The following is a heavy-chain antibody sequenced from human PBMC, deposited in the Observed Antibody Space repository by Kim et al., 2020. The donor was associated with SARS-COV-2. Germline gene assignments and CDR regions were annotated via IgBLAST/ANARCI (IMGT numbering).Heavy chain of an antibody. CDR3: ARVNFDPYSGYDSRFRWFDP. D-gene: IGHD5-12*01. J-gene: IGHJ5*02. V-gene: IGHV4-59*01. CDR1: GGSISSYY. CDR2: IYYSGST. Sequence: SETLSLTCTVSGGSISSYYWSWIRQPPGKGLEWIGYIYYSGSTNYNPSLKSRVTISVDTSKNQFSLKLSSVTAADTAVYYCARVNFDPYSGYDSRFRWFDPWGQGTLVTVSS.